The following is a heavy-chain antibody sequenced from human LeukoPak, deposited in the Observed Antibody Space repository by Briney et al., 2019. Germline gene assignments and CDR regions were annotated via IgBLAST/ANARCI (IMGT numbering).Heavy chain of an antibody. J-gene: IGHJ3*02. Sequence: KSSETLSLTCTVSGGSISSYYWSWIRQPPGKGLEWIGYIYYSGSTNYNPSLKSRVTISVDTPKNQFSLKLSSVTAADTAVYYCARHPRRIAGYAFDIWGQGTMVTVSS. CDR2: IYYSGST. CDR3: ARHPRRIAGYAFDI. V-gene: IGHV4-59*08. D-gene: IGHD1-14*01. CDR1: GGSISSYY.